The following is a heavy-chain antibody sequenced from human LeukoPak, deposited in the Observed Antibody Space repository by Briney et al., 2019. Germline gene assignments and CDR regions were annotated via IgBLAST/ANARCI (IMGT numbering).Heavy chain of an antibody. J-gene: IGHJ4*02. CDR1: GYTFTSFG. CDR2: ISPYNGNT. Sequence: ASVKVSCKASGYTFTSFGINWVRQAPGQGLEWMGWISPYNGNTHYAQKLQGRLTMTTDTSTSTAYMDLRSLISDDTAVYYCATGGYYGSGSFPDYWGQGTLVIVSS. V-gene: IGHV1-18*01. CDR3: ATGGYYGSGSFPDY. D-gene: IGHD3-10*01.